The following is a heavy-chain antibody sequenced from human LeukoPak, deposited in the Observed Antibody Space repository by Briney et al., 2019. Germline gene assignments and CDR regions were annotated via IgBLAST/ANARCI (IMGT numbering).Heavy chain of an antibody. CDR2: IKQDGSEK. V-gene: IGHV3-7*01. CDR3: ARVRSTVTTGIYYYYGMDV. D-gene: IGHD4-11*01. Sequence: PGGSLRLSCAASGFTFSSYWMSWVRQAPGKGLEWVANIKQDGSEKYYVDSVKGQFTISRDNAKNSLYLQMNSLRAEDTAVYYCARVRSTVTTGIYYYYGMDVWGQGTTVTVSS. CDR1: GFTFSSYW. J-gene: IGHJ6*02.